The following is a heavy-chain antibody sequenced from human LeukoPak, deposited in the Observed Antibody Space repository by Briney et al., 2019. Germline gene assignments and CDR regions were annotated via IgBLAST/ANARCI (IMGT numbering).Heavy chain of an antibody. V-gene: IGHV3-30*03. J-gene: IGHJ4*02. Sequence: GGSLRLSCAASGFTFSSYGMHWVRQAPDKGLEWVAVISYDGSNKYYADSVKGRFTISRDNSKNTLYLQMNSLRAEDTAVYYCAREVDTAMVLYYFDYWGQGTLVTVSS. CDR1: GFTFSSYG. CDR2: ISYDGSNK. D-gene: IGHD5-18*01. CDR3: AREVDTAMVLYYFDY.